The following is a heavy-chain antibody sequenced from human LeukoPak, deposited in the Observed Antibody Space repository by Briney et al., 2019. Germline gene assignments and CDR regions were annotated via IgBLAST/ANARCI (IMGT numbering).Heavy chain of an antibody. CDR3: GRDTGYGYNSYFDY. CDR2: ISSDGSRT. J-gene: IGHJ4*02. CDR1: GFAFSTYW. V-gene: IGHV3-74*01. D-gene: IGHD5-24*01. Sequence: GSLRLSCAASGFAFSTYWIHWVRQTPGKGLVWFSRISSDGSRTDYADSVKGRFTVSRDNAKNTVYLQMNSLRVDDTAVYYCGRDTGYGYNSYFDYWGQGTLVTVSS.